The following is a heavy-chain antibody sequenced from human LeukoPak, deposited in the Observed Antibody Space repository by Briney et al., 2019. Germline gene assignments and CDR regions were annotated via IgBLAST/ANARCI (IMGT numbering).Heavy chain of an antibody. D-gene: IGHD3-10*01. J-gene: IGHJ4*02. CDR2: ISNSGGST. Sequence: PGGSLRLSCAASGFTFSSYAMSCVRQAPGKGLEWVSVISNSGGSTFYADSVKGRFTISRDNSKNTLYLQMNSLRAEDTAVYYCAKRASGSGSSLYYFDYWSQGTLVTVSS. CDR3: AKRASGSGSSLYYFDY. V-gene: IGHV3-23*01. CDR1: GFTFSSYA.